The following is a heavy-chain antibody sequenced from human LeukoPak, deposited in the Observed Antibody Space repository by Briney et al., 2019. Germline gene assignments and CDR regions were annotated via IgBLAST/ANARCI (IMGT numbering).Heavy chain of an antibody. CDR1: GFTFSDYY. D-gene: IGHD6-13*01. J-gene: IGHJ4*02. Sequence: PGGSPRLSCAASGFTFSDYYMSWIRQAPGKGLEWVSYISSSSSYTNYADSVKGRFTISRDNAKNSLYLQMNSLRAEDTAVYYCARDPYEQQLADYWGQGTLVTVSS. CDR2: ISSSSSYT. CDR3: ARDPYEQQLADY. V-gene: IGHV3-11*06.